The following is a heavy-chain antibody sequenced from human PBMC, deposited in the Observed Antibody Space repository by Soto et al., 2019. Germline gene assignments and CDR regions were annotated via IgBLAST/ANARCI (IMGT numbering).Heavy chain of an antibody. D-gene: IGHD6-13*01. Sequence: GESLKISCQGSGYSFTSYWIGWVRQMPGKGLEWMGIIYPGDSDTRYSPAFQGQVTISADKSISTAYLQWSSLKASDTAMYYCARDRGSSWLDFDYWGQGTLVTVSS. V-gene: IGHV5-51*01. CDR2: IYPGDSDT. J-gene: IGHJ4*02. CDR3: ARDRGSSWLDFDY. CDR1: GYSFTSYW.